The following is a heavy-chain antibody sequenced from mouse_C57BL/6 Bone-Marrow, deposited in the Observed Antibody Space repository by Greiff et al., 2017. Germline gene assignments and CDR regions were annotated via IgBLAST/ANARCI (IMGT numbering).Heavy chain of an antibody. CDR3: ARKGDGYCPAWFAY. J-gene: IGHJ3*01. CDR1: GFSLTSYG. CDR2: IWSGGST. D-gene: IGHD2-3*01. V-gene: IGHV2-2*01. Sequence: QVQLKQSGPGLVQPSQSLSITCTVSGFSLTSYGVHWVRRSPGKGLEWLGVIWSGGSTDYNAAFISRLSISKDKSKSQVFFKMNSLQADDTAICYCARKGDGYCPAWFAYWGQGTLVTVSA.